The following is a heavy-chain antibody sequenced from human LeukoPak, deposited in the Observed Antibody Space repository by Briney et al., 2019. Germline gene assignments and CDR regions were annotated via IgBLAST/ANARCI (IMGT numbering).Heavy chain of an antibody. Sequence: PGGSLRLSCAASGFTFSSYAMHWVRQAPGKGLEWVAVISYDGSNKYYADSVKGRFTISRDNSKNTLYLQMNSLRAEDTAVYYCARAGQWLAVDYWGQGTLVTVSS. D-gene: IGHD6-19*01. CDR1: GFTFSSYA. V-gene: IGHV3-30-3*01. J-gene: IGHJ4*02. CDR2: ISYDGSNK. CDR3: ARAGQWLAVDY.